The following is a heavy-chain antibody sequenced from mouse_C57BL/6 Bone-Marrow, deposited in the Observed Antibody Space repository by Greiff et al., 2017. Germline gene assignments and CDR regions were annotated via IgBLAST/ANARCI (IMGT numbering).Heavy chain of an antibody. CDR1: GFNIKDDY. V-gene: IGHV14-4*01. CDR3: TTLRN. CDR2: IDPVNGDT. J-gene: IGHJ2*01. Sequence: VQLQQSGAELVRPGASVKLSCTASGFNIKDDYMHWVKQWPEQGLEWIGWIDPVNGDTKCASKFQGKATITADPSSNTAYLQLSSLTSEDTAVYYCTTLRNWGQGTTLTVSS.